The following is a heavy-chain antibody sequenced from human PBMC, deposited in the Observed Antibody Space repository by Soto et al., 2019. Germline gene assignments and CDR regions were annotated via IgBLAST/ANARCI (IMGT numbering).Heavy chain of an antibody. CDR2: INSNGGST. D-gene: IGHD5-12*01. CDR3: ARATGYCGCDDLDC. J-gene: IGHJ4*02. CDR1: GYTFSTYA. V-gene: IGHV3-64*01. Sequence: EVQLVESGGGLVQPGGSLRLSCAASGYTFSTYAMHWVRQAPGKGLEYVSVINSNGGSTFYANSVKGRFTISRDNSKNTAYIERGSRRVEESGVYCCARATGYCGCDDLDCWGQGDLGTVSP.